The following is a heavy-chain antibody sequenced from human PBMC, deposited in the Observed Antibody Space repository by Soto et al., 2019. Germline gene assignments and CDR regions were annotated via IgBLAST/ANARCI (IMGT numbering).Heavy chain of an antibody. J-gene: IGHJ3*02. CDR3: ASERYCGGDCYIPEDAFDI. V-gene: IGHV6-1*01. CDR2: TYYRSKWYN. D-gene: IGHD2-21*01. CDR1: GDSVSSNSAA. Sequence: QSQTLSLTCAISGDSVSSNSAAWNWIRQSPSRGLEWLGRTYYRSKWYNDYAVSVKSRITINPDTSKNQFSLQLNSVTPEDTAVYYCASERYCGGDCYIPEDAFDIWGQGTMVTVSS.